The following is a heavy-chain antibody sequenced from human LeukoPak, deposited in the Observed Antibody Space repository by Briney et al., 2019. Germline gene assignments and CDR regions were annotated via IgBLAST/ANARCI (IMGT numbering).Heavy chain of an antibody. D-gene: IGHD6-13*01. Sequence: PGGSLRLSCAASGFPFSSYWMHWVRQAPGKGLEWVAVIWYDGSNKYYADSVKGRSTISRDNSKNTLYLQMNSLRAEDTAVYYCARGGYSSSWYAYYFDYWGQGTLVTVSS. CDR2: IWYDGSNK. V-gene: IGHV3-33*08. J-gene: IGHJ4*02. CDR3: ARGGYSSSWYAYYFDY. CDR1: GFPFSSYW.